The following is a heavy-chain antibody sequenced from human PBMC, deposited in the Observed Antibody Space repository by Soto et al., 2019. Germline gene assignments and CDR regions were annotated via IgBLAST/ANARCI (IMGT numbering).Heavy chain of an antibody. CDR2: INPGDSDI. D-gene: IGHD1-1*01. CDR3: ARQEQFYYYYYSMDD. J-gene: IGHJ6*02. CDR1: GYSFTTYW. V-gene: IGHV5-51*01. Sequence: PGGSLKISCKASGYSFTTYWIAWVRQMPGKGLEWMGIINPGDSDIRYSPSFQGQVTISADNSISTAYLQWSSLKASDTAMYYCARQEQFYYYYYSMDDWGPGTAVTVSS.